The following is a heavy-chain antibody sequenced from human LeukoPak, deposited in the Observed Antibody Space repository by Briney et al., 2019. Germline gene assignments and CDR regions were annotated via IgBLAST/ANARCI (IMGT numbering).Heavy chain of an antibody. CDR2: IYTSGST. CDR1: GGSISSYY. CDR3: ARSYQLLLDV. Sequence: PSETLSLTCTVSGGSISSYYWSWIRQPAGKGLEWIGRIYTSGSTNYNPSLKSRVTISVDKSKNQFSLKLSSVTAADMAVYYCARSYQLLLDVWGKGTTVTVSS. V-gene: IGHV4-4*07. J-gene: IGHJ6*04. D-gene: IGHD6-6*01.